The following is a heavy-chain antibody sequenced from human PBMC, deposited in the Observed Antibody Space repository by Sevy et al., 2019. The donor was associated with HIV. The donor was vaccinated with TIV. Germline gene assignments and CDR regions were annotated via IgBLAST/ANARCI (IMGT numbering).Heavy chain of an antibody. V-gene: IGHV4-30-2*01. Sequence: SETLSLTCAVSGGSISSGGYSWSWIRQPPGKGLEWIGYIYHSGSTYYNPSLKSRVTISVDRSKNQFSLKLSSVTAADTAVYYCARQYSSSWYFDPWGQRTLVTVSS. CDR2: IYHSGST. CDR3: ARQYSSSWYFDP. D-gene: IGHD6-13*01. CDR1: GGSISSGGYS. J-gene: IGHJ5*02.